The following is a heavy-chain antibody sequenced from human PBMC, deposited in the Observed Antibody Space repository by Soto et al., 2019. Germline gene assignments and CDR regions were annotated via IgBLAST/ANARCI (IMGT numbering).Heavy chain of an antibody. CDR1: GGSFSGYY. J-gene: IGHJ6*02. V-gene: IGHV4-34*01. CDR2: INHSGST. CDR3: ARGRHDFWSGRHYGMDV. Sequence: LSLTCAVYGGSFSGYYWSWILQPPGQGLEWIGEINHSGSTNYHPSLKSRVTISVDTSKNQFSLKLSSVTAADTAVYYCARGRHDFWSGRHYGMDVWGQGTTVTVSS. D-gene: IGHD3-3*01.